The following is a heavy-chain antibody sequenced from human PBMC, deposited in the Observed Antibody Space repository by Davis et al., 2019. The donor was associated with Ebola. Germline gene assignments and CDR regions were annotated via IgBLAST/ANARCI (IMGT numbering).Heavy chain of an antibody. CDR1: GGTFSSYA. CDR2: IIPILGIA. D-gene: IGHD6-19*01. Sequence: SVKVSCKASGGTFSSYAISWVRQAPGQGLEWMGRIIPILGIANYAQKFQGRVTITADKSTSTAYMELSSLRSEDTAVYYCASPGGSSGWYYGMDVWGQGTTVTVSS. J-gene: IGHJ6*02. CDR3: ASPGGSSGWYYGMDV. V-gene: IGHV1-69*04.